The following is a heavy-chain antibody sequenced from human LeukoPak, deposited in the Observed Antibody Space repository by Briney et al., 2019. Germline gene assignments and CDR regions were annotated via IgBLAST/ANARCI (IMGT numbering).Heavy chain of an antibody. V-gene: IGHV6-1*01. CDR3: ARGCYSSFDY. CDR2: TYYRSKLTT. J-gene: IGHJ4*02. Sequence: SQSLSLTCAISVDSLSNNNVAWIWIRQSPSRGLVWLGRTYYRSKLTTDYAVPVKSRITINSDTSKYQFSLQLNSVTPEDTAVYYCARGCYSSFDYWDQGTLVTVSS. CDR1: VDSLSNNNVA. D-gene: IGHD5-18*01.